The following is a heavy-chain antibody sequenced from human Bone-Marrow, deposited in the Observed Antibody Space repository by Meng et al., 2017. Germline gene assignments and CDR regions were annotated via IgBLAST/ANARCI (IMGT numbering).Heavy chain of an antibody. J-gene: IGHJ4*02. CDR1: NDSIRSGDYY. CDR2: IYSSGTP. Sequence: QVQLQESGPGLVKPSQTLSLTCTVSNDSIRSGDYYWSWIHQPPGKGLEWIGLIYSSGTPYYNPSLKSRVTISVDMSKNQFSLNLSSVTAADTAVYYCARDRGGYGDISYWGQGTLVTVSS. D-gene: IGHD4-17*01. V-gene: IGHV4-30-4*01. CDR3: ARDRGGYGDISY.